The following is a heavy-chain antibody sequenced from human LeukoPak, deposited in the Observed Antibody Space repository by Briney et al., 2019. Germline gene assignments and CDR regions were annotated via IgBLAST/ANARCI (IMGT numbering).Heavy chain of an antibody. D-gene: IGHD1-1*01. CDR1: GGSVSSYF. CDR2: IYTSGST. Sequence: PSETLSLTCTVSGGSVSSYFWSWIRQPAGKGLEWIGRIYTSGSTNYNPSLKRRVTMSVDTSKNQFSLKLSSVTAADTAVYYCARVRLERRASFDYWGQGTLVTVSS. J-gene: IGHJ4*02. V-gene: IGHV4-4*07. CDR3: ARVRLERRASFDY.